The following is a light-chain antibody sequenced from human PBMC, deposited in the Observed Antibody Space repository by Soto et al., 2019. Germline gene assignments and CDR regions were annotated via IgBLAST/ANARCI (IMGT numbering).Light chain of an antibody. CDR2: AAS. V-gene: IGKV1-8*01. Sequence: AIRMTQSPSSLSASTGDRVTITCRASQGISSYLAWYQQKQGKAPKLLIYAASTLQSGVPSRFSGNGSGTDFTLTISCLQSEDFATYYCQQYYSYPWTFGQGTKVEIK. CDR1: QGISSY. J-gene: IGKJ1*01. CDR3: QQYYSYPWT.